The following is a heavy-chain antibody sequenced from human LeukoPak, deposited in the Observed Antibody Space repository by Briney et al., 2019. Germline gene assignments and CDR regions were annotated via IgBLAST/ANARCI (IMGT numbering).Heavy chain of an antibody. V-gene: IGHV1-69*13. CDR1: GGTFSSYA. D-gene: IGHD3-3*01. J-gene: IGHJ3*01. Sequence: ASVKVSCKASGGTFSSYAISWVRQAPGQGLEWMGGIIPIFGTANYAQKFQGRVTITADESTSTAYMELSRLRSDDTAVYYCARGRSPYYDFWSGYSSWGQGTMVTVSS. CDR3: ARGRSPYYDFWSGYSS. CDR2: IIPIFGTA.